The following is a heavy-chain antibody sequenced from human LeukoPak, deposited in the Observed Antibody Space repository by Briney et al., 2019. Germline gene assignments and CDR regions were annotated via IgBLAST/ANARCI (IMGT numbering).Heavy chain of an antibody. Sequence: SETLSLTCAVYGGSFSGYYWSWIRQPPGKGLEWIGEINHSQSTNYNSSHKSRVTISVETSKNQFPLKLSSVTAADTAVYYCARGRRWNVWNWFDPWGQGTLVTVSS. CDR3: ARGRRWNVWNWFDP. CDR1: GGSFSGYY. D-gene: IGHD3-16*01. CDR2: INHSQST. V-gene: IGHV4-34*01. J-gene: IGHJ5*02.